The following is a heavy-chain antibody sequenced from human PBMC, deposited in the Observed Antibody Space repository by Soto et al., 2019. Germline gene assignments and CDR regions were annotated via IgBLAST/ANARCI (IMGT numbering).Heavy chain of an antibody. Sequence: GSLSRSCAASGFTFSNYAMSWVRQAPGKGLEWVSVISGSGGSTYYADSVKGRFTISRDNSKSTLYLQMNSLRAEDTAVYYCAKAQGDIAARRWFDPWGHVTLVPVSP. D-gene: IGHD6-6*01. V-gene: IGHV3-23*01. CDR3: AKAQGDIAARRWFDP. J-gene: IGHJ5*02. CDR2: ISGSGGST. CDR1: GFTFSNYA.